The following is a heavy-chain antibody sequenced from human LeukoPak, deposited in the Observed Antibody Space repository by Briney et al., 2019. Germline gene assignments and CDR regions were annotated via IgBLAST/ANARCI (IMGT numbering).Heavy chain of an antibody. D-gene: IGHD2-15*01. CDR1: GGSFSGNH. CDR2: INQSGIT. CDR3: ARVGQFCRGGSCYSEAFDI. J-gene: IGHJ3*02. V-gene: IGHV4-34*01. Sequence: SETLSLTCAAYGGSFSGNHWSWIRQPPGKGLEWIGEINQSGITNCSPSLKSRAIISIDTSKNQVPLKLASVTAADTAVYYCARVGQFCRGGSCYSEAFDIWGQGTLVTVSS.